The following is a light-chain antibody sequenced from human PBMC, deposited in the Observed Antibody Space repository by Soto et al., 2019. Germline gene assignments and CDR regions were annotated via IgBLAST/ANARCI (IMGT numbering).Light chain of an antibody. J-gene: IGKJ1*01. CDR2: KAS. CDR3: QHYNSYSEA. CDR1: QSINTW. V-gene: IGKV1-5*03. Sequence: DIQMTQSPTTLSASVGDRVTITCRASQSINTWLAWYQQKPGKAPKLLIYKASTLKSGVPSRFSGSGSGTEFTLTISSLQPDDFETYYCQHYNSYSEAFGQGTRVDIK.